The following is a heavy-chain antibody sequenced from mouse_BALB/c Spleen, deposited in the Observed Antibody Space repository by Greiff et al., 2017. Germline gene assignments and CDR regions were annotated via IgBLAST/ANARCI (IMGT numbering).Heavy chain of an antibody. J-gene: IGHJ2*01. CDR3: ARDDYYGSGY. V-gene: IGHV5-6-5*01. Sequence: EVQRVESGGGLVKPGGSLKLSCAASGFTFSSYAMSWVRQTPEKRLEWVASISSGGSTYYPDSVKGRFTISRDNARNILYLQMSSLRSEDTAMYYCARDDYYGSGYWGQGTTLTVSS. CDR2: ISSGGST. CDR1: GFTFSSYA. D-gene: IGHD1-1*01.